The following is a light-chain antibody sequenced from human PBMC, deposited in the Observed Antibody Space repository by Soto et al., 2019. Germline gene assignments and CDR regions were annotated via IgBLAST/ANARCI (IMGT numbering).Light chain of an antibody. CDR2: DVS. J-gene: IGKJ4*01. CDR1: QSVSTS. CDR3: QDRSNWPRNT. V-gene: IGKV3-11*01. Sequence: EIVLTQSPATLSLSPGERATLPCRASQSVSTSLAWYQQRPGQAPRLLIYDVSNRAAGVPARFSGSGSGTDFSLTISILEHEDFAIYYCQDRSNWPRNTFGGGTTVEIK.